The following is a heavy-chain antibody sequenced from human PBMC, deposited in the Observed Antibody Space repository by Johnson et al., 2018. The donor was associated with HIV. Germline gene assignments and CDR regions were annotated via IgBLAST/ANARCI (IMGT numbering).Heavy chain of an antibody. CDR2: IYSGGST. D-gene: IGHD1-26*01. V-gene: IGHV3-66*01. Sequence: VQLVESGGGVVQPGRSLRLSCAASGFTFSSYAMHWVRQAPGKGLEWVSVIYSGGSTYYADSVKGRFTISRDNSKNTLYLQMNSLRAEDTAVYDCARGGGTNAFDIWGLGTMVTVSS. CDR1: GFTFSSYA. J-gene: IGHJ3*02. CDR3: ARGGGTNAFDI.